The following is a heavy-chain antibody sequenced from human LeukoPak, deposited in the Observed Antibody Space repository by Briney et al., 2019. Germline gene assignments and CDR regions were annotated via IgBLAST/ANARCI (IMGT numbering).Heavy chain of an antibody. D-gene: IGHD3-10*01. J-gene: IGHJ6*02. CDR2: ISSSGSAM. Sequence: GGSLRLSCAASAFTFSDYYMSWIRQAPGKGLEWVSYISSSGSAMYYSDSVKGRFTISRDNSKTSLFLQMNSLRAEDTAVYYCARVPDYGSGRPGPAYYYGMDVWGQGTTVTVSS. CDR1: AFTFSDYY. V-gene: IGHV3-11*01. CDR3: ARVPDYGSGRPGPAYYYGMDV.